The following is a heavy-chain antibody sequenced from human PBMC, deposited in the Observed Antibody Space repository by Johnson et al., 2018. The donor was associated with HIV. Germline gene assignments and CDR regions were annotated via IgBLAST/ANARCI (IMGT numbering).Heavy chain of an antibody. V-gene: IGHV3-20*04. D-gene: IGHD1-26*01. J-gene: IGHJ3*02. CDR1: GFIFDDYG. Sequence: VQLVESGGGLVKPGGSLRLSCAGSGFIFDDYGMRWVRQPPGKGLEWVSGINWNGGSVGYVDSVKGRFIISRDNANNSLYLQMNSLRAEDTAVYYCATSMGATALAFDIWVQGTMVTVSS. CDR3: ATSMGATALAFDI. CDR2: INWNGGSV.